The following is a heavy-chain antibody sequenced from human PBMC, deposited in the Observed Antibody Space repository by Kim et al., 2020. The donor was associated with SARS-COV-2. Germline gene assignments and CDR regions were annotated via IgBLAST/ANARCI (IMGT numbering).Heavy chain of an antibody. J-gene: IGHJ4*02. V-gene: IGHV3-48*02. CDR3: ARDKTGYTSSSSDY. D-gene: IGHD6-6*01. Sequence: AASGEGRLTISRDNAKNSLYLQMNSLRDEDTALYYCARDKTGYTSSSSDYWGQGTLVTVSS.